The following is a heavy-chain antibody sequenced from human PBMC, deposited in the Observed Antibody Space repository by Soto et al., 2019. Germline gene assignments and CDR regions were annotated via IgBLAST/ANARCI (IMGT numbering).Heavy chain of an antibody. J-gene: IGHJ6*02. Sequence: SVKVSCKASGGTFSSYAISWVRQAPGQGLEWMGGIIPIFGTANYAQKFQGRVTITADESTSTAYMELSSLRSEDMAVYYCARAPVVVVPAAIVYYYYYGMDVWGQGTTVTVSS. CDR2: IIPIFGTA. CDR1: GGTFSSYA. V-gene: IGHV1-69*13. CDR3: ARAPVVVVPAAIVYYYYYGMDV. D-gene: IGHD2-2*01.